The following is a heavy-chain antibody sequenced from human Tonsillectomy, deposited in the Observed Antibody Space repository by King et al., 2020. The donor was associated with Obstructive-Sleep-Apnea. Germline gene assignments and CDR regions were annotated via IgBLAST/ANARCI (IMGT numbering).Heavy chain of an antibody. CDR3: ARYSPFESSWNFDY. CDR2: IYYSGST. J-gene: IGHJ4*02. Sequence: QLQESGPGLLKPSETLSFTCTVSGGSITNYYWSWIRQPPGKGLEWIGHIYYSGSTNYSPSLKSRVTISVDTSKNHFSLKLSSVTAADTAVYYCARYSPFESSWNFDYWGQGTLVTVSS. D-gene: IGHD6-13*01. V-gene: IGHV4-59*08. CDR1: GGSITNYY.